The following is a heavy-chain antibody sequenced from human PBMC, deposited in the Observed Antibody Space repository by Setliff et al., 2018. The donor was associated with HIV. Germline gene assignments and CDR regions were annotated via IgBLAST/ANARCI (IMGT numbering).Heavy chain of an antibody. V-gene: IGHV1-18*01. CDR3: ARLGSGWSDSYYYAMDV. Sequence: ASVKVSCKASGYTFLTNGISWVRQAPGHGLEWMGWISPYNGHTNYAQNFQGRVTMTTDTSTSRAYMELRSLRSDDTAAYFCARLGSGWSDSYYYAMDVWGQGTTVTSP. CDR1: GYTFLTNG. J-gene: IGHJ6*02. CDR2: ISPYNGHT. D-gene: IGHD6-19*01.